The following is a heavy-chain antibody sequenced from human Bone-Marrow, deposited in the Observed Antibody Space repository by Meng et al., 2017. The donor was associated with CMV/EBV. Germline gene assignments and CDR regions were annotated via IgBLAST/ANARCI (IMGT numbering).Heavy chain of an antibody. J-gene: IGHJ6*02. Sequence: KISCKASGGTFSSYAISWVRQAPGQGLEWMGGIIPIFGTANYAQKFQGRVTITTDESTSTAYMELSSLRSEDTAVYYCARVNNWNYDRFYYYYGMDVWGQGTTVAVSS. CDR1: GGTFSSYA. CDR3: ARVNNWNYDRFYYYYGMDV. V-gene: IGHV1-69*05. D-gene: IGHD1-7*01. CDR2: IIPIFGTA.